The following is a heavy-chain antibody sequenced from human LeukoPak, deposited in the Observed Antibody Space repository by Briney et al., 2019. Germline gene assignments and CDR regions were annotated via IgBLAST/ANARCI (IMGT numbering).Heavy chain of an antibody. CDR1: GGSFSGYY. D-gene: IGHD1-26*01. J-gene: IGHJ4*02. CDR3: ARGSNVGLTY. V-gene: IGHV4-34*01. Sequence: SETLSLTCAVYGGSFSGYYWSWIRQPPGKGLEWIGEINHSGSTNYNPSLKSRVTISVDTSKNQFSLKLSSVTAADTAVYYCARGSNVGLTYWGQGTLVTVSS. CDR2: INHSGST.